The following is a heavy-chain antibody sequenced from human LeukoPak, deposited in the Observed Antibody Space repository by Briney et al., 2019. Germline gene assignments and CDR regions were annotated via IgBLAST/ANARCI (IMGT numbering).Heavy chain of an antibody. CDR3: AKGCGGNCYPPSY. D-gene: IGHD2-15*01. CDR1: GFTFSSYA. CDR2: ISGSGGST. J-gene: IGHJ1*01. V-gene: IGHV3-23*01. Sequence: PGGSLRLSCAASGFTFSSYAMNWVRQAPGKGLEWVSGISGSGGSTYYADSVKGRFTISRDNSKNTLYLQMNSLRAEDTAVYYCAKGCGGNCYPPSYWGQGTLVTVSS.